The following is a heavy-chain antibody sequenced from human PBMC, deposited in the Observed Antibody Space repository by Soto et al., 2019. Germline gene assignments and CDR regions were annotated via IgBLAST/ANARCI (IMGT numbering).Heavy chain of an antibody. CDR2: INHSGST. D-gene: IGHD2-2*01. Sequence: SETLSLTCAVYGGSFSGYYWSWIRQPPGKGLEWIGEINHSGSTNYNPSLKSRVTISVDTSKNQFSLKLSSVTAADTAVYYCARGYCSSTSCYDFDYWGQGT. CDR3: ARGYCSSTSCYDFDY. CDR1: GGSFSGYY. V-gene: IGHV4-34*01. J-gene: IGHJ4*02.